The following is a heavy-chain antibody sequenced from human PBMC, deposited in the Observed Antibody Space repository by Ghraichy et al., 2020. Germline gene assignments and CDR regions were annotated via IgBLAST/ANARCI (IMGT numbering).Heavy chain of an antibody. D-gene: IGHD6-13*01. V-gene: IGHV4-39*01. CDR2: IYYSGST. Sequence: ESLNISCTVSGGSISSSSYYWGWIRQPPGKGLEWIGSIYYSGSTYYNPSLKSRVTISVDTSKNQFSLKLSSVTAADRAVYYCARQAPGYSSSWYFDYWGQGTLVTVSS. CDR1: GGSISSSSYY. CDR3: ARQAPGYSSSWYFDY. J-gene: IGHJ4*02.